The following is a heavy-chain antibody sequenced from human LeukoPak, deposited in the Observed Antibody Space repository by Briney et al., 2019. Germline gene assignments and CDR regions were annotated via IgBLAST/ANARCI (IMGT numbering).Heavy chain of an antibody. CDR3: ARVTRGYSGHDQFDY. J-gene: IGHJ4*02. D-gene: IGHD5-12*01. Sequence: SETLSLACTVSGGSIGSYYWSWIRQPAGKGLEWIGRIYTSGSTNYNPSLKSRVTISVDTSKNQFSLKLSSVTAADTAVYYCARVTRGYSGHDQFDYWGQGTLVTVSS. CDR1: GGSIGSYY. V-gene: IGHV4-4*07. CDR2: IYTSGST.